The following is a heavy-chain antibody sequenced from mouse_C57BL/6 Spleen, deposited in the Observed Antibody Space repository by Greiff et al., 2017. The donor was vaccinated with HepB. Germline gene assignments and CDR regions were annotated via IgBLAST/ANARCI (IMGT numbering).Heavy chain of an antibody. D-gene: IGHD1-1*01. Sequence: EVQRVESGGDLVKPGGSLKLSCAASGFTFSSYGMSWVRQTPDKRLEWVATISSGGSYTYYPDSVKGRFTISRDNAKNTLYLQMSSLKSEDTAMDYCARHGYDGSGFYWYFDVWGTGTTVTVSS. CDR1: GFTFSSYG. CDR2: ISSGGSYT. J-gene: IGHJ1*03. V-gene: IGHV5-6*01. CDR3: ARHGYDGSGFYWYFDV.